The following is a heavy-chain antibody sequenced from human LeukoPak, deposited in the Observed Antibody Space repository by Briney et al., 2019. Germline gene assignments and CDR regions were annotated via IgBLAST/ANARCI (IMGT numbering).Heavy chain of an antibody. V-gene: IGHV4-34*01. CDR3: ARLGYYDILTGYDWFDP. CDR2: INHSGST. J-gene: IGHJ5*02. Sequence: PSETLSLTCAVYGGSFSGYYWSWIRQPPGKGLEWIGEINHSGSTNYNPSPKSRVTISVDTSKNQFSLKLSSVTAADTAVYYCARLGYYDILTGYDWFDPWGQGTLVTVSS. D-gene: IGHD3-9*01. CDR1: GGSFSGYY.